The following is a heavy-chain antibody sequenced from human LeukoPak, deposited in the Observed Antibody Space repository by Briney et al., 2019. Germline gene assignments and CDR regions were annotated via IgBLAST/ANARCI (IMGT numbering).Heavy chain of an antibody. CDR2: ISYDGSNK. CDR1: GFTFSSYG. D-gene: IGHD5-18*01. Sequence: PGGSLRFSCAASGFTFSSYGMHWVRQAPGKELEWVAVISYDGSNKYYADSVKGRFTISRDNSKNTLYLQMNSLRAEDTAVYYCAKPDGYSYGHHFDYWGQGTLVTVSS. V-gene: IGHV3-30*18. CDR3: AKPDGYSYGHHFDY. J-gene: IGHJ4*02.